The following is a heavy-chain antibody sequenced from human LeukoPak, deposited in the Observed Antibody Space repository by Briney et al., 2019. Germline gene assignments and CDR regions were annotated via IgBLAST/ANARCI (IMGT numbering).Heavy chain of an antibody. V-gene: IGHV3-7*01. Sequence: GGSLRLSCAASGFTVSSNYMSWVRQAPGKGLEWVANIKQDGREKYYVDSVKGRFTISRDNAKNSLYLQMNSLRAEDTAVYYCARDFSYSYFDYWGQGTLVTVSS. J-gene: IGHJ4*02. D-gene: IGHD5-12*01. CDR1: GFTVSSNY. CDR2: IKQDGREK. CDR3: ARDFSYSYFDY.